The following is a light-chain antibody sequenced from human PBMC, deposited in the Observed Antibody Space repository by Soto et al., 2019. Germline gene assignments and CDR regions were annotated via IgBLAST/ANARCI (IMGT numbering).Light chain of an antibody. CDR3: SSYTSSSTIMV. V-gene: IGLV2-14*01. J-gene: IGLJ2*01. Sequence: QSALTQPASVSRSPGQSITISCTGTSSDVGGYNYVSWYQQHPGKAPKLMIYDVSNRPSGVSNRFSGSHSGNTASLTISGLPAEDEADYYCSSYTSSSTIMVFGGGTKLAV. CDR2: DVS. CDR1: SSDVGGYNY.